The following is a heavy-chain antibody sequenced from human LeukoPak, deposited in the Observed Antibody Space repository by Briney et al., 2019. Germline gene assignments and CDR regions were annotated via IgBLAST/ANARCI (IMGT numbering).Heavy chain of an antibody. J-gene: IGHJ4*02. D-gene: IGHD1/OR15-1a*01. CDR2: ISGTGGNT. CDR1: GFSFSNYA. CDR3: AKDFEFKWQQPSDH. V-gene: IGHV3-23*01. Sequence: GGSLRLSCAVSGFSFSNYAMSWVRQFPGKGLEWVSGISGTGGNTYYADSVRGRFTISRDNSKNMLYLQMNTLTAEDTAIYFCAKDFEFKWQQPSDHWGQGTPVTVSS.